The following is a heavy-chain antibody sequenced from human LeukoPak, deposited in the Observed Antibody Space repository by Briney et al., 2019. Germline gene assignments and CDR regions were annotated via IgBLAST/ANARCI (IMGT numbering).Heavy chain of an antibody. CDR3: TRDHRSSSFN. D-gene: IGHD6-6*01. Sequence: GGSLRLSCAASGFTFSNAWMSWVRQPPGKGLDWVGRIKSTTDGGTTDYAAAVKGRFTISRDDSKDTLYLQMDSLKTEDTAVYFCTRDHRSSSFNWGQGTLVTVSS. CDR2: IKSTTDGGTT. CDR1: GFTFSNAW. J-gene: IGHJ4*02. V-gene: IGHV3-15*01.